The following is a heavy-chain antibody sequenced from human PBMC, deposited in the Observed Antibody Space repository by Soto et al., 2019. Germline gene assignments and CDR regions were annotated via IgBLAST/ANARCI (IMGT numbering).Heavy chain of an antibody. D-gene: IGHD2-21*01. CDR2: IYYSGST. CDR3: ARVGDGYSFKS. CDR1: GGSISSGGYY. Sequence: LALTCTVSGGSISSGGYYWSWIRQHPGKGLEWIGYIYYSGSTYYNPSLKSRVTISVDTSKNQFSLKLSSVTAADTAVYYCARVGDGYSFKSWGQGTLVTVSS. J-gene: IGHJ4*02. V-gene: IGHV4-31*03.